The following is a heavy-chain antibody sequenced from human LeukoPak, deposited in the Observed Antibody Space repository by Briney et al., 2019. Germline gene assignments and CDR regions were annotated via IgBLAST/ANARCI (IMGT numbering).Heavy chain of an antibody. CDR3: ARKRNSWLAY. D-gene: IGHD6-13*01. J-gene: IGHJ4*02. CDR1: GGSISSSSYY. CDR2: IYYSGST. Sequence: SETLSLTCTVSGGSISSSSYYWVWIRQPPGTRLEWIGSIYYSGSTYYNPYLKSRFTISVDTSKNQCSLKLRSVPAAHTAVYYCARKRNSWLAYWGQGTLVTVSS. V-gene: IGHV4-39*01.